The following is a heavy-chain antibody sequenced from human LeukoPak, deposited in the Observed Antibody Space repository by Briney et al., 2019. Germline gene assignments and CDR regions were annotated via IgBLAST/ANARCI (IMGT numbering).Heavy chain of an antibody. CDR3: AKDKGTYYYDSSGYYYP. Sequence: GGSLRLSCAASGFTLSSYAMSWVRQAPGKGLEWVSGISGSGGSTYYADSVKGRFTISRDNSKNTLYLQMNSLRAEDTAVYYCAKDKGTYYYDSSGYYYPWGQGTLVTVSS. CDR1: GFTLSSYA. J-gene: IGHJ5*02. D-gene: IGHD3-22*01. CDR2: ISGSGGST. V-gene: IGHV3-23*01.